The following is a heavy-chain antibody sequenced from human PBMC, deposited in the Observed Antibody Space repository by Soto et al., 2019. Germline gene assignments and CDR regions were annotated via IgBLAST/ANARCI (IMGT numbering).Heavy chain of an antibody. J-gene: IGHJ5*02. D-gene: IGHD1-1*01. CDR2: IYATGTT. Sequence: SSETLSLTCTVSGASISGFYWSWIRKSAGKGLEWIGRIYATGTTDYNPSLKSRVMMSVDTSKKQFSLKLRSVTAADTAVYYCVRDGTKTLRDWFDPWGQEFRSPSPQ. CDR3: VRDGTKTLRDWFDP. CDR1: GASISGFY. V-gene: IGHV4-4*07.